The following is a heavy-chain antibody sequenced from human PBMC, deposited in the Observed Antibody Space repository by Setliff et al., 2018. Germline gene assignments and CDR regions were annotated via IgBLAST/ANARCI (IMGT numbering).Heavy chain of an antibody. CDR2: IYTSWST. V-gene: IGHV4-61*09. CDR3: ARTGTYRYFDH. CDR1: DDSIRSRHYY. D-gene: IGHD1-1*01. Sequence: PSETLSLTCTVSDDSIRSRHYYWSSVRQPAVKGLEWLGQIYTSWSTNYNPSLKGRATLSIDASKRQFSLKLTSVTAADTAVYYCARTGTYRYFDHWGQGTLVTVSS. J-gene: IGHJ4*02.